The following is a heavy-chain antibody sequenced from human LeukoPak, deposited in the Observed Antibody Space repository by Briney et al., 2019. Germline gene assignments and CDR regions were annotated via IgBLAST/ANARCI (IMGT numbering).Heavy chain of an antibody. J-gene: IGHJ4*02. D-gene: IGHD5-12*01. Sequence: SETLTLTCAVSGASFRSSNYSGGWVRQSPGKGLVWIGNIYSSGNTYYNASLKSRVTMYIDTSKNQFSLKLSSVTAADTAMYYCAKSNGYVLIDYWGQGTLVTVSS. CDR3: AKSNGYVLIDY. V-gene: IGHV4-39*01. CDR1: GASFRSSNYS. CDR2: IYSSGNT.